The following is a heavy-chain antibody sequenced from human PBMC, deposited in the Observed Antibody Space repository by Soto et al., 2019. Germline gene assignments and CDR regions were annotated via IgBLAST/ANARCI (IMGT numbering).Heavy chain of an antibody. CDR1: GYTFTSYG. D-gene: IGHD3-9*01. CDR2: ISAYNGNT. J-gene: IGHJ5*02. Sequence: QVQLVQSGAEVKKPGASVKVSCKASGYTFTSYGISWVRQAPGQGLEWMGWISAYNGNTNYAQKLQGRVTMTTDTSRSTAYMELRSLSSDDTAVYYCARDQYYDILSAPRDNWFDPWGQGTLVTVSS. CDR3: ARDQYYDILSAPRDNWFDP. V-gene: IGHV1-18*04.